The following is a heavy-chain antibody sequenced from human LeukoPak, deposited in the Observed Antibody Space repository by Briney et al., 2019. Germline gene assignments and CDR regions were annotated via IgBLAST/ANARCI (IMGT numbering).Heavy chain of an antibody. CDR1: GFTFSSYA. CDR2: ISYDGSNK. Sequence: GGSLRLSCAASGFTFSSYAMHWVRQAPGKGLEWVAVISYDGSNKYYADSVKGGFTIVGDTSKKMLYMQRNSLRADDTAVYYCAKDRIVVVPAAQDAFDIWGRETRVTVSS. D-gene: IGHD2-2*01. J-gene: IGHJ3*02. CDR3: AKDRIVVVPAAQDAFDI. V-gene: IGHV3-30-3*01.